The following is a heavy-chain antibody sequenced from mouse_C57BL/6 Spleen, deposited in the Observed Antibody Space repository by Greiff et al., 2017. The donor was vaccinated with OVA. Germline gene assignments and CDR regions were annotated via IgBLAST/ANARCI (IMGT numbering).Heavy chain of an antibody. V-gene: IGHV1-76*01. CDR2: IYPGSGNT. J-gene: IGHJ3*01. Sequence: VMLVESGAELVRPGASVKLSCKASGYTFTDYYINWVKQRPGQGLEWIARIYPGSGNTYYNEKFKGKATLTAEKSSSTAYMQLSSLTSEDSAVYFCAREDGSSFAYWGQGTLVTVSA. CDR3: AREDGSSFAY. D-gene: IGHD1-1*01. CDR1: GYTFTDYY.